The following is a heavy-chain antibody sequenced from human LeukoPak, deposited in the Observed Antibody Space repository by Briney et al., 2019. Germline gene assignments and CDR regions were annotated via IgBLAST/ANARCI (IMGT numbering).Heavy chain of an antibody. CDR3: ARRGIAVAGTPAEYFQH. J-gene: IGHJ1*01. D-gene: IGHD6-19*01. V-gene: IGHV5-51*01. CDR2: IYPGDSDT. CDR1: GYSFTNYW. Sequence: GESLKISCKGSGYSFTNYWIGWLRQMPGKGLEWMGLIYPGDSDTRYSPSFQGQVTISADKSISTAYLHWSSLKASDTAMYYCARRGIAVAGTPAEYFQHWGQGTLVTVSS.